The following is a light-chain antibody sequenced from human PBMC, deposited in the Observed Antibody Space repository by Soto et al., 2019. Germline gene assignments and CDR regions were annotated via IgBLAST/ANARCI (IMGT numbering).Light chain of an antibody. J-gene: IGKJ1*01. CDR1: QGISTS. Sequence: DIQMTQSPSTLSASVGDRVTITCQASQGISTSLAWYQQKPGKAPKLLIYAASTVQSGVPSRYSGSGSGTEFTLTISSLQPDDFATYYCQQYNSYPETFGQGTKVDIK. CDR3: QQYNSYPET. V-gene: IGKV1-9*01. CDR2: AAS.